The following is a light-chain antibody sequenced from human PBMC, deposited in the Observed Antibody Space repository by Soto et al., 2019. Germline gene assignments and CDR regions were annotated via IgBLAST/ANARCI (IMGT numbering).Light chain of an antibody. J-gene: IGKJ1*01. Sequence: DIVMTQSPLALPVTPGEPASISCRSSQSLLHSNGYNYLDWYLQKPGQSPQLLIYLGSNRASGVPDRFSGSGSGTDFTLKISRVEAEDVGVYYCIQPLQSWTFGQGTKVE. V-gene: IGKV2-28*01. CDR1: QSLLHSNGYNY. CDR3: IQPLQSWT. CDR2: LGS.